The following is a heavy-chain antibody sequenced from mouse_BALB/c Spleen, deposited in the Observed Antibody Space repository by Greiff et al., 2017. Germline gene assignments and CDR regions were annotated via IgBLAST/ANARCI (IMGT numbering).Heavy chain of an antibody. D-gene: IGHD2-10*02. Sequence: VQLVESGGGLVQPKGSLKFSCAASGFTFNIYAMHWVCQAPGKGVEWVARIRSKSNNYATYYADSVKDIFTISRDDSQSMLYPQMNNLKTEDTTMYYCGRVGMGHFDYWGQGTTLTVSS. CDR1: GFTFNIYA. CDR3: GRVGMGHFDY. J-gene: IGHJ2*01. CDR2: IRSKSNNYAT. V-gene: IGHV10-3*03.